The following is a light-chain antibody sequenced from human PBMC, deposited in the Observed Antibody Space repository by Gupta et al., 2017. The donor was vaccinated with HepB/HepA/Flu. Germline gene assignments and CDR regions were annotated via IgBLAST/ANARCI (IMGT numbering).Light chain of an antibody. CDR2: DVS. CDR3: SESAGTPTWV. CDR1: SSDVGGSKY. V-gene: IGLV2-11*01. J-gene: IGLJ3*02. Sequence: QSALTQPRSVSGSPGQSVTISCTGTSSDVGGSKYVSWYQQHPGKAPKLMIYDVSERLSGVPDRCSGSKSGNTDSLPTSALQAEDDAEDHCSESAGTPTWVFGGGTKLTVL.